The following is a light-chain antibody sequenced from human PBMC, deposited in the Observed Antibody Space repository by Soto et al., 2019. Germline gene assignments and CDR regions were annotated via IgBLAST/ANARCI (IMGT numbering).Light chain of an antibody. CDR3: QHYGDSPPYT. V-gene: IGKV3-20*01. J-gene: IGKJ2*01. Sequence: EIVLTQSPGTLSLSPGQRATLSCRASQTLRGNFLAWYQQKHGQDPSLLIYAASSRAAGIPDKFSGSGSGTDFTLTISRLEPEDFAVYYCQHYGDSPPYTFGQGTKLEIK. CDR2: AAS. CDR1: QTLRGNF.